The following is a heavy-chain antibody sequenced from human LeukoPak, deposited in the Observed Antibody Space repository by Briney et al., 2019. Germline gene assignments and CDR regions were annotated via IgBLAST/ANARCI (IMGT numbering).Heavy chain of an antibody. Sequence: SVKVSCKASGFTFTSSAMQWVRQARGQRLEWIGWIVVGSGNTNYAQKFQERVTITRDMSTSTAYMELSSLRSEDTAVYYCAAYGGDSSSFRAAFDIWGQGTMVTVPS. D-gene: IGHD6-13*01. CDR1: GFTFTSSA. CDR2: IVVGSGNT. J-gene: IGHJ3*02. CDR3: AAYGGDSSSFRAAFDI. V-gene: IGHV1-58*02.